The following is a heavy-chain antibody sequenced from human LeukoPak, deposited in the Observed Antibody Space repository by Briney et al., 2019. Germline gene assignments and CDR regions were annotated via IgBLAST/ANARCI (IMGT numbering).Heavy chain of an antibody. Sequence: GDSVKVSCKASGYTFTSYGISWVRQAPGQGLEWMAGISAYNGNTDYAQNLRGRVTMTTDTSTSTAYMELRSLRSDDTAVYYCARAGAAAVAGSRYDYWGQGTLVTVSS. D-gene: IGHD6-19*01. CDR3: ARAGAAAVAGSRYDY. V-gene: IGHV1-18*01. CDR2: ISAYNGNT. J-gene: IGHJ4*02. CDR1: GYTFTSYG.